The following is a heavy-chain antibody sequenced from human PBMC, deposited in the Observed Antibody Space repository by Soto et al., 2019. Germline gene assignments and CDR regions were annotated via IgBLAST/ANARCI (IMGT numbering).Heavy chain of an antibody. J-gene: IGHJ4*02. CDR3: ARVNLGYGSGSYPDTDFDY. V-gene: IGHV4-31*03. CDR2: IYYSGST. Sequence: SETLSLTCTVSGGSISSGGYYWSWIRQHPGKGLEWIGYIYYSGSTYYNPSLKSRVTISVDTSKNQFSLKLSSVTAADTAVYYCARVNLGYGSGSYPDTDFDYWGQGTLVTVSS. CDR1: GGSISSGGYY. D-gene: IGHD3-10*01.